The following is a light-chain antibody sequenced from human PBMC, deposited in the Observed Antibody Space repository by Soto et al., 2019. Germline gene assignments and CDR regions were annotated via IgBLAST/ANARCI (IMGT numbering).Light chain of an antibody. V-gene: IGKV3-15*01. CDR2: GAS. J-gene: IGKJ1*01. Sequence: EIVMTQSPVTLSVSPGERVTLSCRASQSVSSNLAWYQQKPGQDPRLLIYGASTRATGIPARFSGSGSGTEFTLTISSLQSEDLAVYYCQQSNNWRTFGQGTKVDIK. CDR1: QSVSSN. CDR3: QQSNNWRT.